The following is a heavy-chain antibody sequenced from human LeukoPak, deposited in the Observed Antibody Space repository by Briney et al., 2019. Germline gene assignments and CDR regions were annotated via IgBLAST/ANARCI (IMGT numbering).Heavy chain of an antibody. CDR2: IYTSGST. J-gene: IGHJ4*02. CDR3: ARGFSCSSTSCYTPSDY. Sequence: SETLSLTCTVSGGSISIYYWSWIRQPAGKGLEWIGRIYTSGSTNYNPSLKSRVTMSVDTSKNQFSLKLSSVTAADTAVYYCARGFSCSSTSCYTPSDYWGQGTLVTVSS. CDR1: GGSISIYY. V-gene: IGHV4-4*07. D-gene: IGHD2-2*02.